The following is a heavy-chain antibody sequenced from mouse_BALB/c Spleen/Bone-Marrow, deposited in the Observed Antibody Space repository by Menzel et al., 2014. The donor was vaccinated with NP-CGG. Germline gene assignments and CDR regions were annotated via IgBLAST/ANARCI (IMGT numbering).Heavy chain of an antibody. D-gene: IGHD1-2*01. CDR1: GYSFTSYW. J-gene: IGHJ2*01. CDR3: TRRTATLDY. Sequence: VQLKQSGTVLARPGASVKMSCKASGYSFTSYWIHWVKQRPGQGLEWIGAIYPGDGDTSFNQKFKDKAKLTAVTSASTAYMELSSLTNEDSAVYYCTRRTATLDYWGQGTTLTVSS. CDR2: IYPGDGDT. V-gene: IGHV1-5*01.